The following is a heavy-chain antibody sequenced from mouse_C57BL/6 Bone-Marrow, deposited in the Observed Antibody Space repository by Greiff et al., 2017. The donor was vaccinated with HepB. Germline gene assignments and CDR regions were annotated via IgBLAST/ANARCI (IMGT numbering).Heavy chain of an antibody. CDR2: ISSGGSYT. CDR1: GFTFSSYG. D-gene: IGHD1-1*01. J-gene: IGHJ3*01. V-gene: IGHV5-6*01. CDR3: ARHYAFAY. Sequence: EVKLVESGGDLVKPGGSLKLSCAASGFTFSSYGMSWVRQTPDKRLEWVATISSGGSYTYYPDSVKGRFTISRDNAKNTLYLQMSSLKSEDTAMYYWARHYAFAYWGQGTLVTVSA.